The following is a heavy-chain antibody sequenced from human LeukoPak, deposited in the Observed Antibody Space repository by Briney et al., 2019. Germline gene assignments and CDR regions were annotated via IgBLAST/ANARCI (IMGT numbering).Heavy chain of an antibody. J-gene: IGHJ6*03. CDR1: GYSISSGYY. CDR2: IYHSGST. CDR3: ARADYSSTWSHDYYYMDV. V-gene: IGHV4-38-2*02. Sequence: SETLSLTCTVSGYSISSGYYWGWIRQPPGKGLEWIGSIYHSGSTYYNPSLKSRVTISVDTSKNQFSLKLSSVTAADTAVYYCARADYSSTWSHDYYYMDVWGNGTTVTVSS. D-gene: IGHD6-13*01.